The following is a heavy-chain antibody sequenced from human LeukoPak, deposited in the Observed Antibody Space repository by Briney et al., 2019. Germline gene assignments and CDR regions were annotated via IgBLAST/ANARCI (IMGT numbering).Heavy chain of an antibody. Sequence: GGSLSLSCAASGFTFSSYAMSWVRQAPGKGLEWVSAISGSGGSTYYADSVKGRFTISRDNSKNTLYLQMNSLRAEDTAVYYCANPGRYFDWLLPFDYWGQGTLVTVSS. CDR2: ISGSGGST. J-gene: IGHJ4*02. CDR3: ANPGRYFDWLLPFDY. D-gene: IGHD3-9*01. CDR1: GFTFSSYA. V-gene: IGHV3-23*01.